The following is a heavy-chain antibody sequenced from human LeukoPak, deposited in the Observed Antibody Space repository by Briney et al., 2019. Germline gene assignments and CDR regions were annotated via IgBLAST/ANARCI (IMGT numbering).Heavy chain of an antibody. J-gene: IGHJ3*02. CDR2: IYYTEST. D-gene: IGHD2-2*01. Sequence: SEPLTLTCSVGGRSINYYYWSWVPQPPGKRLEWIGYIYYTESTKYNPSLKSRVTMSVDTSKNQFSLKLSSVTAADTAVFYCARFLKPTAMFAFDIWGQGTMVTVSS. V-gene: IGHV4-59*01. CDR3: ARFLKPTAMFAFDI. CDR1: GRSINYYY.